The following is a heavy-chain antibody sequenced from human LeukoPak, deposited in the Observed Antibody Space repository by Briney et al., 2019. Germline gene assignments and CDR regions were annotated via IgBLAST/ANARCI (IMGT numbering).Heavy chain of an antibody. D-gene: IGHD1-14*01. V-gene: IGHV4-39*01. J-gene: IGHJ4*02. CDR3: ATPEGEPPN. Sequence: PSETLSLTCTVSGGSISSSSYYWGWIRQPPGKGLEWIGSIYYSGSTYYNPSLKSRVAISVDTSKNQFSLKLSSVTAADTAVYYCATPEGEPPNWGQGTLVTVSS. CDR1: GGSISSSSYY. CDR2: IYYSGST.